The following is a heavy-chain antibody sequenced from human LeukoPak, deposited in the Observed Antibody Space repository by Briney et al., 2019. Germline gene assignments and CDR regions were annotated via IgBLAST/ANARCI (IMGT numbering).Heavy chain of an antibody. V-gene: IGHV3-7*01. J-gene: IGHJ4*02. D-gene: IGHD6-13*01. Sequence: PGGSLRLSCAVSGFTVSGYGMTWVRQAPGKGLEWVADIKEDGSDKIYVDSVKGRFTISRDNAENSLYLEMNSLRVEDTADYYCARYWQGGIAPAGPRIDVDYWGQGTLVAVSS. CDR3: ARYWQGGIAPAGPRIDVDY. CDR2: IKEDGSDK. CDR1: GFTVSGYG.